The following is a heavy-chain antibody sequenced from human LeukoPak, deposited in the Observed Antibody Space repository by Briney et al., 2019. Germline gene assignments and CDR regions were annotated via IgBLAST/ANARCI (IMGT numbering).Heavy chain of an antibody. V-gene: IGHV3-9*01. CDR1: GFTFDDYA. CDR2: ISWNSGSI. CDR3: AKGTYGSGSYWDLDY. J-gene: IGHJ4*02. Sequence: PGGSLRLSCAASGFTFDDYAMHWVRQAPGKGLEWVSGISWNSGSIGYADSVKGRFTISRDNAKNSLYLQMNSLRAEDTALYYCAKGTYGSGSYWDLDYWGQGTLVTVSS. D-gene: IGHD3-10*01.